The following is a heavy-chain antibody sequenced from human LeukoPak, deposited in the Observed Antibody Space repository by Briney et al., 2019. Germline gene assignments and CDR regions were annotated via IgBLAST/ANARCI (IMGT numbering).Heavy chain of an antibody. J-gene: IGHJ4*02. V-gene: IGHV3-48*02. Sequence: GGSVTLPCAASGFTFSSFSMKWVRQARGKGLEWFSYFSTCSGLISYADSVKGRFAISRDNAKNSLYLQMNSLRDEDTAVYYCARDQDYGFDYWGQGTLVTVSS. CDR2: FSTCSGLI. CDR1: GFTFSSFS. CDR3: ARDQDYGFDY. D-gene: IGHD4-17*01.